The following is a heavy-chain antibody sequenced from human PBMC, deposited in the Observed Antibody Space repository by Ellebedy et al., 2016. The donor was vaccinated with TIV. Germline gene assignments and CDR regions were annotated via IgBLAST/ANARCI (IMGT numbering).Heavy chain of an antibody. V-gene: IGHV5-51*01. CDR1: GYSFTTYW. Sequence: KVSCKGSGYSFTTYWIGWVRQMPGKGLEWMGIIYPGDSDTRYIPSFQGQVTISADKSISAAYLQWSSLKASDTAIYYCARRRQYCSGGNCYFYDYWGQGTRVTVSS. CDR2: IYPGDSDT. J-gene: IGHJ4*02. D-gene: IGHD2-15*01. CDR3: ARRRQYCSGGNCYFYDY.